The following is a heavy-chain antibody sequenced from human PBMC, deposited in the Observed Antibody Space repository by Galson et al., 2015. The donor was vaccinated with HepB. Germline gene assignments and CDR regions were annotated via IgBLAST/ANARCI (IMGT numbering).Heavy chain of an antibody. CDR2: IYYSGST. D-gene: IGHD1-1*01. CDR1: GGSISSYY. Sequence: LSLTCTVSGGSISSYYWSWIRQPPGKGLEWIGYIYYSGSTNYNPSLKSRVTISVDTSKNQFSLKLSSVTAADTAVYYCARAPERKERHSLPQELDYWGQGTLVTVSS. V-gene: IGHV4-59*01. J-gene: IGHJ4*02. CDR3: ARAPERKERHSLPQELDY.